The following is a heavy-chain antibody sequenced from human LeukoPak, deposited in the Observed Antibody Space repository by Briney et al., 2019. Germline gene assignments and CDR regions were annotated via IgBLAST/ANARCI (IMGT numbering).Heavy chain of an antibody. CDR1: GGSFSGYY. CDR2: ITHSGST. V-gene: IGHV4-34*01. CDR3: ARVCIAAAGSWRNYYCYMDV. Sequence: SETLSLTCAVYGGSFSGYYSSWIRHPPRKGLEWTGEITHSGSTNYNPSLKSRVTISVDTSKNQFSLKLSSVTAADTAVYYCARVCIAAAGSWRNYYCYMDVWGKGTTVTVSS. D-gene: IGHD6-13*01. J-gene: IGHJ6*03.